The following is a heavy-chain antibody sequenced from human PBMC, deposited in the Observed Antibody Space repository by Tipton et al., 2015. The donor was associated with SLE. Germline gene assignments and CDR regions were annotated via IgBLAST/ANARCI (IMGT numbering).Heavy chain of an antibody. CDR3: ARDAGYCGGPSCRGAVDF. CDR1: GFTFRDYY. J-gene: IGHJ4*02. V-gene: IGHV3-11*01. Sequence: GSLRLSCAASGFTFRDYYMTWFRQAPGKGLDWVAYISSGGNTIYYRDHVKGRFSISRDSAKKALYLQMSSLRADDTAIYYCARDAGYCGGPSCRGAVDFWGRGTLVTVSS. D-gene: IGHD2-2*01. CDR2: ISSGGNTI.